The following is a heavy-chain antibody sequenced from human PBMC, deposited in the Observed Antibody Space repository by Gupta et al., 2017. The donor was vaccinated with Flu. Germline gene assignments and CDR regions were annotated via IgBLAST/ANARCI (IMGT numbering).Heavy chain of an antibody. Sequence: QVQLQQWGAGLLKPSETLSLTCAVYGGSFSGYYWSWIRQPPGKGLEWIGEINHSGSTNYNPSLKSRVTISVDTSKNQFSLKLSSVTAADTAVYYCARELAVAGDGGGDAFDIWGQGTMVTVSS. V-gene: IGHV4-34*01. CDR3: ARELAVAGDGGGDAFDI. CDR2: INHSGST. J-gene: IGHJ3*02. D-gene: IGHD6-19*01. CDR1: GGSFSGYY.